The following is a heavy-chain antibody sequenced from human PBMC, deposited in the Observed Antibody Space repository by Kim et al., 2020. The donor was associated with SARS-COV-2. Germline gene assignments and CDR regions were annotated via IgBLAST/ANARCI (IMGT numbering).Heavy chain of an antibody. V-gene: IGHV4-4*07. D-gene: IGHD3-10*01. J-gene: IGHJ5*02. CDR3: AREGARDMVRGVLILNWFDP. CDR2: IHTSGST. CDR1: GGSISSYY. Sequence: SETLSLTCTVSGGSISSYYWSWIRQPAGKGLEWIGHIHTSGSTNYNPSLKSRVTMSVDTSKNQFSLKMYSVTAADTAVYYCAREGARDMVRGVLILNWFDPWGQGTLVTVSP.